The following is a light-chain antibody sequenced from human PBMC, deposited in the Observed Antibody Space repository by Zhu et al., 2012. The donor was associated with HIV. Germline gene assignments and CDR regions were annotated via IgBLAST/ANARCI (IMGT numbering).Light chain of an antibody. V-gene: IGKV3-20*01. J-gene: IGKJ2*01. CDR2: TAS. CDR1: QTISSSY. CDR3: QHYVPSPMYT. Sequence: EIVLTQSPGTLSLSPGERATLSCRVSQTISSSYLSWYQQKGGQAPRLLISTASRRATGVPDRFSGSGSGTDFTLTISRLEPEDFAVYYCQHYVPSPMYTFGQGTKLEIK.